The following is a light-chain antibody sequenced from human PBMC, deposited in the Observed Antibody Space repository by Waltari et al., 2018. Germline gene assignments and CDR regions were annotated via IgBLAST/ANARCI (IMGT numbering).Light chain of an antibody. CDR3: SAYTTSTTEV. Sequence: QSALTQPASVSGSPGQSITISCTGTNSDIGAYTYVSWYQQHPGKAPKVIIYDVSNRPSGISNRFSGSKSGNTASLTISGLQAEDEADYYCSAYTTSTTEVFGGGTKLTVL. CDR2: DVS. J-gene: IGLJ2*01. V-gene: IGLV2-14*03. CDR1: NSDIGAYTY.